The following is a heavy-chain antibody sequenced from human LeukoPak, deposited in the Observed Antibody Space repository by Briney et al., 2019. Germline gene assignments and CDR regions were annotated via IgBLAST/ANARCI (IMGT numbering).Heavy chain of an antibody. J-gene: IGHJ1*01. CDR2: INPNSGGT. CDR1: GYTFTGYY. CDR3: ARDPSGYSSSWYPEYFQH. D-gene: IGHD6-13*01. V-gene: IGHV1-2*02. Sequence: ASVKVSCKASGYTFTGYYMHWVRQAPGQGLEWMGWINPNSGGTNYAQKFQGRVTMTRDTSISTAYMELSRLRSDDTAVYYCARDPSGYSSSWYPEYFQHWGQGTLVTVSS.